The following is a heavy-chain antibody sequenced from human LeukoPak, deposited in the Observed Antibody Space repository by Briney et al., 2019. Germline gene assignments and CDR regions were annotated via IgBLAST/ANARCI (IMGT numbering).Heavy chain of an antibody. J-gene: IGHJ4*02. CDR1: GGFLSSSSYY. CDR3: ARLGFCSGGSCYLVDY. D-gene: IGHD2-15*01. Sequence: SETLSLTCSASGGFLSSSSYYWGWIRQPPGKGLEWIGRIYYSGSTYYNPSLKSRATMSLDTSKNQFSLRLSSVTAADTAVYYCARLGFCSGGSCYLVDYWGQGTLVTVSS. V-gene: IGHV4-39*01. CDR2: IYYSGST.